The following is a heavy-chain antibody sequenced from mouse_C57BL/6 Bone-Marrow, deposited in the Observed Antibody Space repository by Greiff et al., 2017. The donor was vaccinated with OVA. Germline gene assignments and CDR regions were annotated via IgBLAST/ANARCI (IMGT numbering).Heavy chain of an antibody. V-gene: IGHV1-26*01. D-gene: IGHD2-4*01. Sequence: VQLQQSGPELVKPGASVKISCKASGYTFTDYYMNWVKQSHGKSLEWIGDINPNNGGTSYNQKFKGKATLTVDKSSSTAYMELRSLTSEDSAVYYCARHGMITTGYYAMDYWGQGTSVTVSS. CDR1: GYTFTDYY. CDR3: ARHGMITTGYYAMDY. J-gene: IGHJ4*01. CDR2: INPNNGGT.